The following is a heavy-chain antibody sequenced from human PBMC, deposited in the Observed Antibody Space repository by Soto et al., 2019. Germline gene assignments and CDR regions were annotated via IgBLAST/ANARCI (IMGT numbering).Heavy chain of an antibody. D-gene: IGHD6-13*01. J-gene: IGHJ4*02. CDR3: ARDPLSAAGTDY. CDR2: IYYRGGT. CDR1: GGSVSSGSYY. V-gene: IGHV4-61*01. Sequence: QVQLQESGPGLVKPSETLSLTCTVSGGSVSSGSYYWSWIRQPPGKGLEWIGYIYYRGGTNYNPSLESRVTISVDTSKNQFSLKLSSVTAADTAVYYCARDPLSAAGTDYWGQGTLVTVSS.